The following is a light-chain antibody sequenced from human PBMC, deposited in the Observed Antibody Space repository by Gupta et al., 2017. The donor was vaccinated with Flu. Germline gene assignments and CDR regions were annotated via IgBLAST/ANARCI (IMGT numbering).Light chain of an antibody. CDR2: GNS. CDR1: SSNIGAGYG. J-gene: IGLJ3*02. V-gene: IGLV1-40*01. Sequence: TISCTESSSNIGAGYGVDWYHQLPGAAPKLLIYGNSNRPSGVPDRFSGSKSGTSASLSITGLQADDEADYYSQSYDSILSGSVFGGGTKLTVL. CDR3: QSYDSILSGSV.